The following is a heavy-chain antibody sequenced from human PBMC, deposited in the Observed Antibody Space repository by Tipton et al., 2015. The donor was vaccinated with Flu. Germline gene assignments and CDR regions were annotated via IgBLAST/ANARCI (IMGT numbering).Heavy chain of an antibody. CDR3: ARGHDIVVVPAARGGLDP. J-gene: IGHJ5*02. Sequence: LRLSCAVYGGSFSGYYWSWIRQPPGKGLEWIGEINHSGSTNYNPSLKSRVTISVDTSKNQFSLKLSSVTAADTAVYYCARGHDIVVVPAARGGLDPWGQGTLVTVSS. V-gene: IGHV4-34*01. CDR1: GGSFSGYY. CDR2: INHSGST. D-gene: IGHD2-2*01.